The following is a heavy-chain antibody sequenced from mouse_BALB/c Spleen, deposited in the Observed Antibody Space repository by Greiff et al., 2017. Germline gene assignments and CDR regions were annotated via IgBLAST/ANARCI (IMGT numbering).Heavy chain of an antibody. D-gene: IGHD2-1*01. Sequence: EVHLVESGGDLVKPGGSLKLSCAASGFTFSSYGMSWVRQTPDKRLEWVATISSGGSYTYYPDSVKGRFTISRDNAKNTLYLQMSSLESEDTAMYYCARQDYGNYYAMDYWGQGTSVTVSS. CDR3: ARQDYGNYYAMDY. CDR2: ISSGGSYT. V-gene: IGHV5-6*01. J-gene: IGHJ4*01. CDR1: GFTFSSYG.